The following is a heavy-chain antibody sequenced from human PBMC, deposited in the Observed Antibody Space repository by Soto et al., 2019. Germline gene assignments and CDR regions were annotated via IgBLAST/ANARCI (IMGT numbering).Heavy chain of an antibody. CDR3: VKESRSGGSW. J-gene: IGHJ4*02. CDR1: GFTFSDSW. D-gene: IGHD2-15*01. CDR2: INRDGTVT. Sequence: EVQLVESGGGLVQPRGSLRLSCVASGFTFSDSWMTWVRQVPGKGLEWVANINRDGTVTNYVDSMGGRFAISRDNPRSSVYLHMTNLRTEDTAIYHCVKESRSGGSWWGQGTLVTVSS. V-gene: IGHV3-7*01.